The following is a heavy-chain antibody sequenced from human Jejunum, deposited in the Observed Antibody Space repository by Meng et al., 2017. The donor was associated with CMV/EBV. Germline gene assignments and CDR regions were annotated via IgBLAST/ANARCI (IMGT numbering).Heavy chain of an antibody. Sequence: GFSFSDFGMRWVRQAPGKGLEWVTFTRYDGENKYYADSVKSRFTISKDNSKNMLFLHMTSLRPEDTAVYYCANFPSSAYYSEMDVWGQGTTVTVSS. V-gene: IGHV3-30*02. CDR1: GFSFSDFG. CDR3: ANFPSSAYYSEMDV. D-gene: IGHD1-26*01. J-gene: IGHJ6*02. CDR2: TRYDGENK.